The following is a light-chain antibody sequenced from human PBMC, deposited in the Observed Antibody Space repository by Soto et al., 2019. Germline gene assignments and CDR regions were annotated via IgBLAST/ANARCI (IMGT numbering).Light chain of an antibody. CDR1: QSVSRTY. J-gene: IGKJ5*01. Sequence: EIVLTQSPGTLSLSPGERATLSCRASQSVSRTYLAWYQQKPAQAPRLLIYGASSRATGIPDRFSGSGSGTDFTLTITRLEPEDSAVYFCQQYTGPPTTFGQGTRLEIK. V-gene: IGKV3-20*01. CDR2: GAS. CDR3: QQYTGPPTT.